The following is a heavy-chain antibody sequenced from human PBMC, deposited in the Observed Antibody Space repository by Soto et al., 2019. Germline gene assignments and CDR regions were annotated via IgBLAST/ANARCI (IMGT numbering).Heavy chain of an antibody. CDR1: GGSISSYY. V-gene: IGHV4-59*01. Sequence: SETLSLTCTVSGGSISSYYWSWIRQPPGKGLEWIGYIYYSGSTNYNPSLKSRVTISVDTSKNQFSLKLSSVTAADTAVYYCARVGSYYYYMDVWGKGTTVTVSS. CDR2: IYYSGST. D-gene: IGHD6-25*01. J-gene: IGHJ6*03. CDR3: ARVGSYYYYMDV.